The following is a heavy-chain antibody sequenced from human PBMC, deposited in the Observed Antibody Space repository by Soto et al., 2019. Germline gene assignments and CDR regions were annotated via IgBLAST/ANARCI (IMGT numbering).Heavy chain of an antibody. CDR1: GFTFSSYA. V-gene: IGHV3-23*01. CDR3: ARWSYLDY. J-gene: IGHJ4*02. CDR2: ISGSDGKT. D-gene: IGHD3-3*01. Sequence: GGSLRLSCAASGFTFSSYAMTWVRQAPGKGLEWVSTISGSDGKTFYADSVKGRFSISRDTSQSTLYLQMNSLRADDTAMYYCARWSYLDYWGQGTRVTVSS.